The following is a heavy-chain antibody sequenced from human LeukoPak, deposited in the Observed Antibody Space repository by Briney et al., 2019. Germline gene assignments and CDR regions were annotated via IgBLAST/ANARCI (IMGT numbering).Heavy chain of an antibody. D-gene: IGHD3-22*01. Sequence: SETLSLTCTVSADSISSRYCSWIRQPPGKGLEWIGYIHYSGTTNYNPSLKSRVTISVDTSKKQFSLKLKSVTAADTAVYYCANIHYVSSGSNFDYWGQGILVTVSS. CDR2: IHYSGTT. J-gene: IGHJ4*02. CDR3: ANIHYVSSGSNFDY. V-gene: IGHV4-59*11. CDR1: ADSISSRY.